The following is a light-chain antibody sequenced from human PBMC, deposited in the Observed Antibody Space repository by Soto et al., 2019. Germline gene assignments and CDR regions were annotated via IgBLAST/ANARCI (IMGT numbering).Light chain of an antibody. V-gene: IGLV2-14*01. CDR1: SSDVGAYNY. J-gene: IGLJ1*01. Sequence: QAVVTQPASVSGSPGQSLTISCTGTSSDVGAYNYVSWYQQHPGKAPKLIIYDVNNRPSEVSNRLSGAKSGNTASLTISGLQAEDEADYYCTSYTTSSLYVFGTGTKVTVL. CDR3: TSYTTSSLYV. CDR2: DVN.